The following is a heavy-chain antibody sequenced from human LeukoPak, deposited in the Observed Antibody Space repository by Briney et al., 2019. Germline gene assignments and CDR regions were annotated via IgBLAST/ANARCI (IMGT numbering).Heavy chain of an antibody. Sequence: SETLSLTCTLSGGSISNLYWSWIRLPPGKGLEWIGSIYYSGSTYYNPSLKSRVTISVDTSKNQFSLKLSSVTAADTAVYYCARQKSLLWFGESGTNFDYWGQGTLVTVSS. CDR3: ARQKSLLWFGESGTNFDY. D-gene: IGHD3-10*01. V-gene: IGHV4-59*05. J-gene: IGHJ4*02. CDR2: IYYSGST. CDR1: GGSISNLY.